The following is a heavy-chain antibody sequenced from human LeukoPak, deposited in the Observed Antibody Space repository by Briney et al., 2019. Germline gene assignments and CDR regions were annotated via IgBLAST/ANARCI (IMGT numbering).Heavy chain of an antibody. J-gene: IGHJ4*02. D-gene: IGHD3-3*01. CDR1: GFTFSSYE. V-gene: IGHV3-48*03. Sequence: PGGSLRLSCAASGFTFSSYEMNWVRQAPGKGLEWVSYISGSGETIYYADSVKGRFTISRDNAKNSLYLQMNSLGAEDTALYYCARGGVLRFFEWPWSQGTLVTVSS. CDR2: ISGSGETI. CDR3: ARGGVLRFFEWP.